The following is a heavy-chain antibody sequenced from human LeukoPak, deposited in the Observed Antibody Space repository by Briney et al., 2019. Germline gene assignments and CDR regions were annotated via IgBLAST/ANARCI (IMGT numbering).Heavy chain of an antibody. CDR2: TYYNGRT. D-gene: IGHD1-26*01. CDR3: ARTSGSSTVWYFDL. CDR1: GGSVDINY. Sequence: SETLSLACSVSGGSVDINYWSWIRQHPGKGLEWIGYTYYNGRTDYNPSLRSRATVSVDASNNQFSLRLSSVTTADTAVYFCARTSGSSTVWYFDLWGRGTLVTVSS. J-gene: IGHJ2*01. V-gene: IGHV4-59*02.